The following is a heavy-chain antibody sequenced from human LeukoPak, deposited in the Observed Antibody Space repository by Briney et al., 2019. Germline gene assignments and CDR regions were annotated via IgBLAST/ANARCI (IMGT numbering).Heavy chain of an antibody. V-gene: IGHV1-69*13. CDR3: ARSYDFWSGLDY. Sequence: SVKVSCKASGYTFTSYAISWVRQAPGQGLEWMGGIIPIFGTANYAQKFQGRVTITADESTSTAYMELSSLRSEDTAVYYCARSYDFWSGLDYWGQGTLVTVSS. J-gene: IGHJ4*02. CDR2: IIPIFGTA. D-gene: IGHD3-3*01. CDR1: GYTFTSYA.